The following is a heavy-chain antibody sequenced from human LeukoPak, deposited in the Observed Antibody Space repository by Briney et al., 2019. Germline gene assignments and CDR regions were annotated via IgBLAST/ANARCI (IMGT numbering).Heavy chain of an antibody. CDR1: GFTFSDYY. J-gene: IGHJ1*01. D-gene: IGHD6-13*01. CDR3: ARDPVSSSWYGYFQH. V-gene: IGHV3-11*05. Sequence: GGSLRLSCAASGFTFSDYYMSWIRQAPGKGLEWVSYISSSSTYTNYADSVKGRFTISRDNAKNSLYLQMNSLRAEDTAVYYCARDPVSSSWYGYFQHWGQGTLVSVSA. CDR2: ISSSSTYT.